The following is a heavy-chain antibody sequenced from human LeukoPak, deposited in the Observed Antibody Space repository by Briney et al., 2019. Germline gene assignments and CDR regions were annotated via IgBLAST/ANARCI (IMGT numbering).Heavy chain of an antibody. CDR1: GFTFSDHY. J-gene: IGHJ5*02. V-gene: IGHV3-72*01. D-gene: IGHD4-23*01. Sequence: GGSLRLSCAASGFTFSDHYMDWVRQAPGKGLEWVGRIRHKANSYTTEYAASVKGRFTISRDDSKNSLYLQMNSLETEDTAVYYCARGYGGNSDWFDPWGQGTLVTVSS. CDR2: IRHKANSYTT. CDR3: ARGYGGNSDWFDP.